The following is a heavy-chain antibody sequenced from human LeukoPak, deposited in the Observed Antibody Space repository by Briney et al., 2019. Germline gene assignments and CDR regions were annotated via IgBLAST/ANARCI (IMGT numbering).Heavy chain of an antibody. CDR3: AKAHYIHFLDY. CDR2: ISGSGDST. D-gene: IGHD2/OR15-2a*01. J-gene: IGHJ4*02. CDR1: GFTFTTYA. Sequence: PGGSLRLSCAASGFTFTTYAMSWVRQAPGKGLEWVSAISGSGDSTYYADSEKGRFTISRDNSKNTLYLQVNSLRAEDTAVYYCAKAHYIHFLDYWGQGTLVTVSS. V-gene: IGHV3-23*01.